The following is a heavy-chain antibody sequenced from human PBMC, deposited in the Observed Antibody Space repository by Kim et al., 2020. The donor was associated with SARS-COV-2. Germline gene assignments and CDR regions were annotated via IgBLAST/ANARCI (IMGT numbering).Heavy chain of an antibody. Sequence: GGSLRLSCAASGFTFSSYGMHWVRQAPGKGLEWVAVIWYDGSNTYYADSVKGRFTISRDNSKNTLYLQMNSLRAEDTAVYYCAKVHDVVAPAAPAYYWGQGALVTDCS. J-gene: IGHJ4*02. CDR1: GFTFSSYG. CDR3: AKVHDVVAPAAPAYY. CDR2: IWYDGSNT. V-gene: IGHV3-33*06. D-gene: IGHD2-2*01.